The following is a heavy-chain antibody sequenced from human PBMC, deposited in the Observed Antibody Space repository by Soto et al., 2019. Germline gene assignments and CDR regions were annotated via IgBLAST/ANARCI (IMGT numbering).Heavy chain of an antibody. Sequence: QVQLQQWGAGLLKPSETLSLTCAVYGGSFSGYYWSWIRQPPGKGLEWIGEINHSGSTNYNPSLKSRVTISVDVSKNPSSLKLSSVTAAYTAVYYCARDPLYDYGSGHTRWFDPWGQGTLVTVSS. D-gene: IGHD3-10*01. V-gene: IGHV4-34*01. CDR3: ARDPLYDYGSGHTRWFDP. CDR1: GGSFSGYY. CDR2: INHSGST. J-gene: IGHJ5*02.